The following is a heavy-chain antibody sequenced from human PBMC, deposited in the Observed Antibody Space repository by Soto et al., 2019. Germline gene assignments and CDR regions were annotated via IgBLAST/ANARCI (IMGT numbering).Heavy chain of an antibody. CDR3: ARSIAVAGKNDY. CDR1: GGSFSDYY. V-gene: IGHV4-34*01. CDR2: INHSGST. Sequence: PSETLSLTCAVYGGSFSDYYWSWIRQPPGKGLEWIGEINHSGSTNYNPSLKSRVTISVDTSKNQFSLKLSSVTAADTAVYYCARSIAVAGKNDYWGQGTLVTVSS. J-gene: IGHJ4*02. D-gene: IGHD6-19*01.